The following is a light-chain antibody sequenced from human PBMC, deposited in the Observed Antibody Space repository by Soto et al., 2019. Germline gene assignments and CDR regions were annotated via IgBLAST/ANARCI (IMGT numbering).Light chain of an antibody. CDR3: QHYGSSPFT. J-gene: IGKJ3*01. CDR2: GTF. V-gene: IGKV3-20*01. CDR1: QSVSRSY. Sequence: EIVLKQSPGTLSLSPGERATLSCRASQSVSRSYLAWFQQIPGQAPRLLIHGTFSRATGIPDRFSVSGSGTVFTLTISRMEPEAVAVYYCQHYGSSPFTFGPGTKVDI.